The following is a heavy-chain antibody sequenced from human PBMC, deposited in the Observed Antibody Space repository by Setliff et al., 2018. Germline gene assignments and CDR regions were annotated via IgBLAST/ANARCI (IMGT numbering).Heavy chain of an antibody. J-gene: IGHJ4*02. CDR3: ARDRGSNNSPEDFDY. D-gene: IGHD1-1*01. Sequence: PSETLSLTCSVSGASISTTYYYWDWIRQSPEKGLEWIGTIYNPSVKSRVTISVDKSKNQFSLSLRSVTAADTAVYYCARDRGSNNSPEDFDYWGLGTLVTVSS. V-gene: IGHV4-39*07. CDR2: IY. CDR1: GASISTTYYY.